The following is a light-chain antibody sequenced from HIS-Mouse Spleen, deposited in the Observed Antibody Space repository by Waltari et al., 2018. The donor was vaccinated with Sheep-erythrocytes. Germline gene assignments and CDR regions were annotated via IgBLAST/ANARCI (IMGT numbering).Light chain of an antibody. CDR2: QDS. CDR1: KLGDKY. V-gene: IGLV3-1*01. J-gene: IGLJ2*01. Sequence: SYELTQPPSVSVSPGQTASITCSGDKLGDKYACWYQQKPGHSPVLVISQDSKRPSGIPDRFSGSNSGNTATLTISGTQAMDEADYYCQAWDSSIVVFGGGTKLTVL. CDR3: QAWDSSIVV.